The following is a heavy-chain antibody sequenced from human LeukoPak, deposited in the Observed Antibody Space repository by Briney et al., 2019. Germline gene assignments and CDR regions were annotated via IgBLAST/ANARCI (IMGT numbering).Heavy chain of an antibody. Sequence: ASVKVSCKASGYSFTSHYMHWVRQAPGPGLEWMGLINPSGSRTLYAQKFQGRVTMTRDMSTTTDYMELSSLRSEDTAVYYCARDNSVGGIAWWFDPWGQGTLVTVSS. CDR2: INPSGSRT. CDR3: ARDNSVGGIAWWFDP. CDR1: GYSFTSHY. D-gene: IGHD3-16*02. V-gene: IGHV1-46*01. J-gene: IGHJ5*02.